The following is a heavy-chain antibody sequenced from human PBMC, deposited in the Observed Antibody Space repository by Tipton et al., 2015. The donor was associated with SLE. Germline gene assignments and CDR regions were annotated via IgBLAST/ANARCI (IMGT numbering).Heavy chain of an antibody. CDR2: IYSSGTT. V-gene: IGHV4-4*09. Sequence: TLSLTCTVSNGSINYYHWSWIRQPPGKGLEWIGWIYSSGTTSHNPSLKSRVTLSVDTSKNQFSLKLSSVTAADTAVYYCEGAATGTNYYMDVWGKGTTVTVSS. CDR1: NGSINYYH. D-gene: IGHD4-17*01. J-gene: IGHJ6*03. CDR3: EGAATGTNYYMDV.